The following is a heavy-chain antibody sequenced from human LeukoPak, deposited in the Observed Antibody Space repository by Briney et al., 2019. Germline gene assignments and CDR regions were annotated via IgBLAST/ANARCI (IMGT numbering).Heavy chain of an antibody. J-gene: IGHJ4*02. Sequence: SETLSLTCTVSGGSIGSYYWSWIRQPPGKGLEWIGYIYYSGSTNYNPSLKSRVTISVDTSKNQFSLKLSSVTAADTAVYYCARGGYYAYWGQGTLVTVSS. CDR3: ARGGYYAY. CDR1: GGSIGSYY. V-gene: IGHV4-59*01. D-gene: IGHD3-3*01. CDR2: IYYSGST.